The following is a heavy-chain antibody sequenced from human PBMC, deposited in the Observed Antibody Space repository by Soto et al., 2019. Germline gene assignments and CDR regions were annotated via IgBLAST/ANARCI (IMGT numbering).Heavy chain of an antibody. V-gene: IGHV4-4*07. D-gene: IGHD1-1*01. CDR2: IYATGTT. J-gene: IGHJ5*02. Sequence: PSETLSLTCTVSGASISGFYWSWIRKSAGKGLEWIGRIYATGTTDYNPSLKSRVMMSVGTSKKQFSLKLRSVTAADTAVYYCVRDGTKTLRDWFDPWGQGISVTVLL. CDR1: GASISGFY. CDR3: VRDGTKTLRDWFDP.